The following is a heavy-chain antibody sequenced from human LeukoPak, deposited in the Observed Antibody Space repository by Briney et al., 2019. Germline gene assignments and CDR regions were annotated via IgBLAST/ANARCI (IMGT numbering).Heavy chain of an antibody. CDR3: AKGTRELYYDFWSGYPYYFDY. Sequence: GGSLKLSCAASGFTFSSYSMKWVRPAPGKGLEWVSAISGSGGSTYYADSVKGRFTISRDNSKNTLYLQMNSLRAEDTAVYYCAKGTRELYYDFWSGYPYYFDYWGQGTLVTVSS. J-gene: IGHJ4*02. CDR2: ISGSGGST. D-gene: IGHD3-3*01. CDR1: GFTFSSYS. V-gene: IGHV3-23*01.